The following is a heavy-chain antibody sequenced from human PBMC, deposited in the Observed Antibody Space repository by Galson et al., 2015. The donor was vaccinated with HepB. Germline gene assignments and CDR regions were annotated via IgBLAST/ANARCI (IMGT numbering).Heavy chain of an antibody. D-gene: IGHD6-6*01. CDR2: ISNSGSHT. CDR3: ARLTSSSSDPYDY. V-gene: IGHV3-21*03. CDR1: GFIFSTSS. J-gene: IGHJ4*02. Sequence: SLGLSCAASGFIFSTSSMNWVRQAPGKGLEWVSSISNSGSHTYYADSVKGRFTISRDNAKTSLYLQMNSLRAEDTAVYYCARLTSSSSDPYDYWGQGTLVTVSS.